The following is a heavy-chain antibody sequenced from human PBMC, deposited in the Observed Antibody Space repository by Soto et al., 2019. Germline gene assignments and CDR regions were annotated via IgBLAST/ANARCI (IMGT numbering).Heavy chain of an antibody. CDR2: ISSSGSSI. J-gene: IGHJ4*02. D-gene: IGHD2-15*01. CDR3: GPRACSGARCYRNFDY. V-gene: IGHV3-48*03. Sequence: GGCMRLSCAASGFTFSSYEMNCVRQAPGKGLEWVSYISSSGSSIYYADSVKGRFTFSRDNAKNSLYLQMNSLRAEDTAVYSFGPRACSGARCYRNFDYSGKGTLDTVS. CDR1: GFTFSSYE.